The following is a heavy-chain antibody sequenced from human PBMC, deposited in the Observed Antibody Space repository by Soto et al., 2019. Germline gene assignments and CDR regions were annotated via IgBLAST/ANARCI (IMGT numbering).Heavy chain of an antibody. D-gene: IGHD3-22*01. CDR1: GGAFGSCT. CDR3: AGDPDSHYNDSHASSYP. V-gene: IGHV1-69*04. J-gene: IGHJ5*02. CDR2: IIPIIGII. Sequence: GASVEVSWKASGGAFGSCTRTWVRQAPGQGLEWMGRIIPIIGIINYAQKFQGRVTISADKFTGTAYMELTRLRSDDTAVYYCAGDPDSHYNDSHASSYPWGQGTLVTVSS.